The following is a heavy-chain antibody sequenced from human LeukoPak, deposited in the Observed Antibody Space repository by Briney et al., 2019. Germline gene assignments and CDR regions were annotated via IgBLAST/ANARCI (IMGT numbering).Heavy chain of an antibody. V-gene: IGHV3-64*01. CDR1: GFTFSSYA. CDR2: ISSNGGST. J-gene: IGHJ4*02. CDR3: ARDFQYYYGSGSLVY. D-gene: IGHD3-10*01. Sequence: GGSLRPSCAASGFTFSSYAMHWVRQAPGKGLEYVSAISSNGGSTYYANSVKGRFTISRDNSKNTLYLQMGSLRAEDMAVYYCARDFQYYYGSGSLVYWGQGTLVTVSS.